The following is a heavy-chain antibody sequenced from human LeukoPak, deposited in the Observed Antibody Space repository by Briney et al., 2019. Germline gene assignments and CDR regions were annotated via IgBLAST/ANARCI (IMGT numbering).Heavy chain of an antibody. CDR2: ISGSGGST. CDR1: GFTFSSYA. J-gene: IGHJ6*04. D-gene: IGHD3-10*02. CDR3: AELGITMIGGV. Sequence: PGGSPRLSCTASGFTFSSYAMSWVRQAPGKGLDWVSAISGSGGSTYYADSVKGRFTISRDNSKNSLYLQMNSLRAEDTAVYYCAELGITMIGGVWGKGTTVTISS. V-gene: IGHV3-23*01.